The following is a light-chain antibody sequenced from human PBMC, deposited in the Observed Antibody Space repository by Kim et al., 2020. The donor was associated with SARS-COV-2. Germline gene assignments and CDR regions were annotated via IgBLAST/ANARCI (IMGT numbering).Light chain of an antibody. J-gene: IGKJ4*01. CDR1: QSIRRNS. V-gene: IGKV3-20*01. CDR3: QQYGTSFT. CDR2: GTS. Sequence: LSPEDRATLSCGASQSIRRNSLSWYLQKRGQAPRLLIYGTSTRATGTPDRFSGSGSVTDFTLTISRLEPEDFAVYYCQQYGTSFTFGGGTKVDIK.